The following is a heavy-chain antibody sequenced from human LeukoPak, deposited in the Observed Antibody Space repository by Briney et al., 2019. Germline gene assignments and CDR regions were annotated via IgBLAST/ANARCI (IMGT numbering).Heavy chain of an antibody. V-gene: IGHV4-34*01. CDR1: GGSFSGYY. CDR3: ASSKTNGDSSGWYAWFDP. J-gene: IGHJ5*02. CDR2: INHSGST. Sequence: SETLSLTCAVYGGSFSGYYWSWIRQPPGKGLEWIGEINHSGSTSYNPSLKSRVTISVDTSKNQFSLKLSSVTAADTAVYNCASSKTNGDSSGWYAWFDPWGQGTLVTVSS. D-gene: IGHD6-19*01.